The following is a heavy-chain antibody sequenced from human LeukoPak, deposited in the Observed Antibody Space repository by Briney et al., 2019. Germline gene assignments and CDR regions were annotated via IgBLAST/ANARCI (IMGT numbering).Heavy chain of an antibody. D-gene: IGHD5-24*01. Sequence: ASVNVSYTPSERTFTSYATSWVRQAPGQGLEWRGRIIPIFGTANYAQKFQGRVTITTDESTSTAYMELSSLRSGDTVVYYCAREGDGYNGVFDYWGQETLVTVSS. CDR2: IIPIFGTA. CDR1: ERTFTSYA. CDR3: AREGDGYNGVFDY. J-gene: IGHJ4*02. V-gene: IGHV1-69*05.